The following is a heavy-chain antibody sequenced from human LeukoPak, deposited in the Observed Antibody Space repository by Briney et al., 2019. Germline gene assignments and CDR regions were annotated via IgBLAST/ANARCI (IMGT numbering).Heavy chain of an antibody. J-gene: IGHJ4*02. V-gene: IGHV4-39*07. CDR3: ARDGIAARLIDH. Sequence: SETLSLTCTVSGGSISSSSYYWGWIRQPPGKGLEWIGSIYYSGSTYYNPSLKSRVTISVDTSKNQFSLKLSSVTAADTAVYYCARDGIAARLIDHWGQGTLVTVSS. CDR1: GGSISSSSYY. D-gene: IGHD6-13*01. CDR2: IYYSGST.